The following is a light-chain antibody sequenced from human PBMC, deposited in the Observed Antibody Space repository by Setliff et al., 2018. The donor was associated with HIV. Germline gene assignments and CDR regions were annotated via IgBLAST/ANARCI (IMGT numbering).Light chain of an antibody. V-gene: IGLV2-14*03. J-gene: IGLJ1*01. CDR3: GSFTGTPTL. CDR1: SSDVGGSNH. Sequence: QSVLTQPASVSGSPGQSITISCTGTSSDVGGSNHVSWYQQHPGKAPKLIIFDVGNRPSGVSNRFSGSKSGNTASLTISGLQAEDDADFYCGSFTGTPTLFGLGTKVTVL. CDR2: DVG.